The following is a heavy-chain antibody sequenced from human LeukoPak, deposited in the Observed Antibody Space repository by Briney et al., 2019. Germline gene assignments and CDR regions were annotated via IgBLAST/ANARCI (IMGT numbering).Heavy chain of an antibody. CDR3: ARVSKIAVAAAY. CDR1: GYTFTGYY. Sequence: ASVKVSCKASGYTFTGYYMHWVRQAPGQGPEWMGWINPNSGGTNYAQKFQGRVTMTRDTSISTAYMELSRLRSDDTAVYYCARVSKIAVAAAYWGQGTLVTVSS. J-gene: IGHJ4*02. V-gene: IGHV1-2*02. CDR2: INPNSGGT. D-gene: IGHD6-19*01.